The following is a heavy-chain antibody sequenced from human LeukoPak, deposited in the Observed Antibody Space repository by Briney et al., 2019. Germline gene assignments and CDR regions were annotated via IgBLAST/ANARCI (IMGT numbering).Heavy chain of an antibody. CDR2: ISSSSSYI. CDR1: GFTFSSYE. J-gene: IGHJ6*03. CDR3: AREEWELLRASIYYYYYMDV. D-gene: IGHD1-26*01. V-gene: IGHV3-21*01. Sequence: GGSLRLSCAASGFTFSSYEMNWVRQAPGKGLEWVSSISSSSSYIYYADSVKGRFAISRDNAENSLYLQMNSLRAEDTAVYYCAREEWELLRASIYYYYYMDVWGKGTTVTISS.